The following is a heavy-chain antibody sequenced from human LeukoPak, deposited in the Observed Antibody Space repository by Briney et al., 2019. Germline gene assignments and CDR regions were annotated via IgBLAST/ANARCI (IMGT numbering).Heavy chain of an antibody. CDR2: IYYSGST. V-gene: IGHV4-39*07. CDR3: ARSLELRYFDFDY. J-gene: IGHJ4*02. Sequence: SETLSLTCTVSGGSISSSSYYWGWIRQPPGTGLEWLGSIYYSGSTYYNPSLKSRVTISVDTYKNQFSLKLSSVTAADTAVYYCARSLELRYFDFDYWGQGTLVTVSS. D-gene: IGHD3-9*01. CDR1: GGSISSSSYY.